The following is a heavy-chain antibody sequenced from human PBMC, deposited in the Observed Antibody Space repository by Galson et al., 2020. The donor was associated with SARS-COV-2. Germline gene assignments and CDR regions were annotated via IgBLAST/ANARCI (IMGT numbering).Heavy chain of an antibody. D-gene: IGHD3-10*01. J-gene: IGHJ4*02. V-gene: IGHV6-1*01. CDR1: GDSVSSNSAA. Sequence: SQTLSLTCAISGDSVSSNSAAWNWIRQSPSRGLEWLGRTYYRSKWYNDYAVSVKSRITINPDTSKNQFSLQLNSVTPEDTAVYYCARGFLYYGSGTYSRDFDYWGQGTLVTVSS. CDR3: ARGFLYYGSGTYSRDFDY. CDR2: TYYRSKWYN.